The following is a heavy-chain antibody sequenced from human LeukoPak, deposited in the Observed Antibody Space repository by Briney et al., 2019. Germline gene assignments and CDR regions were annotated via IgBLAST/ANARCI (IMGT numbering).Heavy chain of an antibody. CDR3: ARDLNSDYIGAFDM. CDR1: GFTFSAYA. D-gene: IGHD4-11*01. Sequence: PGGSLRLSCTASGFTFSAYAMMWVRQAPGKGPEWVSAIRGGGTSEFYADSVKGRFRISRDNSKDTLFLQMNSLRAEDTAVYYCARDLNSDYIGAFDMWGPGTMVTVSS. V-gene: IGHV3-23*01. CDR2: IRGGGTSE. J-gene: IGHJ3*02.